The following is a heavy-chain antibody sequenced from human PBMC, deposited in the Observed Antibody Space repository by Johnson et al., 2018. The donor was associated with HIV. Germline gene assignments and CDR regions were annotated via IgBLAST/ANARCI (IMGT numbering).Heavy chain of an antibody. D-gene: IGHD3-22*01. J-gene: IGHJ3*02. CDR3: ARDRSTPQPYYYDSSGYRGYSAFDI. CDR1: GFTFSSYA. V-gene: IGHV3-30*04. Sequence: QVQLVESGGGVVQPGRSLRLSCAVSGFTFSSYAMHWVRQAPGKGLEWVAVISYDGSTKYYADSVKGRFTISRDNSKNTLYLQMNSLRAEDTAVYYCARDRSTPQPYYYDSSGYRGYSAFDIWGQGTMVTVSS. CDR2: ISYDGSTK.